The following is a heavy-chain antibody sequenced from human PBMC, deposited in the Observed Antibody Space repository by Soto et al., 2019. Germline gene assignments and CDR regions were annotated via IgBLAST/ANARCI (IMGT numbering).Heavy chain of an antibody. Sequence: EVQLLESGGGLVQPGGSLRLSCAASGFTFSNYAMSWVGQAPGKGLEWVSSISGSGSTKYYPDPVKGRFTISRDNSKNTLYLQMNSLRNEDTSVYYCAKKGLINGHGDDFYYDLDVWGQGTTVTVSS. V-gene: IGHV3-23*01. D-gene: IGHD2-21*02. J-gene: IGHJ6*02. CDR1: GFTFSNYA. CDR3: AKKGLINGHGDDFYYDLDV. CDR2: ISGSGSTK.